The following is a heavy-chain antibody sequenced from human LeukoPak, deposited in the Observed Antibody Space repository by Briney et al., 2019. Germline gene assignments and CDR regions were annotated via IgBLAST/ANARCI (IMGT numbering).Heavy chain of an antibody. Sequence: ASVKVSCKGSGGTFSSYAISWVRQAPGQGLEWMGWISAYNGNTNYAQKLQGRVTMTTDTSTSTAYMELRSLRSDDTAVYYCARRFLTGTTDSWGQGTLVTVSS. CDR2: ISAYNGNT. CDR1: GGTFSSYA. CDR3: ARRFLTGTTDS. V-gene: IGHV1-18*01. J-gene: IGHJ4*02. D-gene: IGHD1-7*01.